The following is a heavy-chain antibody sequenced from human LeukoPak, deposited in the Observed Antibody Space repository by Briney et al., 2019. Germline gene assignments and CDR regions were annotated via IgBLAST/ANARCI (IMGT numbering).Heavy chain of an antibody. J-gene: IGHJ4*02. Sequence: ASVKVSCKVSGYTLTELSMHWVRQAPGKGLEWMGGFDPEDGETIYAQKFQGRVTMTEDTSTDVAYMELSSLRSEDTAVYYCATDPMVRGVKPLYFDYWGQGTLVTVSS. CDR2: FDPEDGET. CDR3: ATDPMVRGVKPLYFDY. V-gene: IGHV1-24*01. CDR1: GYTLTELS. D-gene: IGHD3-10*01.